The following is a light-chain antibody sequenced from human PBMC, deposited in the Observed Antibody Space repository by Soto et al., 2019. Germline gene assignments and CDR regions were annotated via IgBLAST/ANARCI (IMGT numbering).Light chain of an antibody. CDR1: QNVSTS. V-gene: IGKV1-5*01. Sequence: DIQLTQSPSTLSASVGDSVTITCRASQNVSTSLAWYKHKPGEAPKLLMFDVYNLESGVPSRFSGSGSGTEFTLSISSLHSDDFATYYCQQYDYSRTFGQGTKVDIK. CDR3: QQYDYSRT. J-gene: IGKJ1*01. CDR2: DVY.